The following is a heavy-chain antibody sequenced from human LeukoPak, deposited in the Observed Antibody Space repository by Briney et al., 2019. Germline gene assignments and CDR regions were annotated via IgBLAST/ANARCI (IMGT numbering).Heavy chain of an antibody. V-gene: IGHV3-7*01. Sequence: PGGSLRLSCAASGFRFSDYWMPWVRQAPGKGLECVANIKTDGSETYYPDSVKGRFTVSRDNAKNSLYLQMNSMRVEDTAVYYCTRDLNHASSDWGQGTLVTVSS. D-gene: IGHD3-22*01. CDR3: TRDLNHASSD. J-gene: IGHJ4*02. CDR1: GFRFSDYW. CDR2: IKTDGSET.